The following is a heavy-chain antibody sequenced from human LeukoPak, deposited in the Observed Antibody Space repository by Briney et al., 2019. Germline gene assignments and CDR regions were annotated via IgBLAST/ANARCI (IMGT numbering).Heavy chain of an antibody. CDR1: GFTFSSYA. CDR2: ISSNGGST. J-gene: IGHJ4*02. Sequence: GGSLRLSCSASGFTFSSYAMYWVRQAPGKGLEYVSAISSNGGSTYYADSVKGRFTISRDNSKNTLYLQMSSLRAEDTAVYYCVKDVEPAAATSTYYFDYWGQGTLVTVSS. D-gene: IGHD2-2*01. V-gene: IGHV3-64D*09. CDR3: VKDVEPAAATSTYYFDY.